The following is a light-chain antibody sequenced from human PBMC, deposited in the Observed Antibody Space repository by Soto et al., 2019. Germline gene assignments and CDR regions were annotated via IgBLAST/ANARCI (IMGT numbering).Light chain of an antibody. CDR1: QSVSSRY. V-gene: IGKV3-20*01. Sequence: DIVLTQSPGTLSLSPGDGVTLSCRASQSVSSRYFAWYQKKPGQAPRLLIYATSALQTGVSSRFSGSGYGTDFALTISNLQPEDFATYFCQQLYSYPLTFGGGTTVEF. CDR3: QQLYSYPLT. CDR2: ATS. J-gene: IGKJ4*01.